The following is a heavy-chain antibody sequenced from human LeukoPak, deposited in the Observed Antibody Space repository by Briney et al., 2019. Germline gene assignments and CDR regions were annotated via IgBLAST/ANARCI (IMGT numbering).Heavy chain of an antibody. V-gene: IGHV3-66*01. Sequence: GGSLRLSCAASGFTVSSNYMGWVRQAPGKGLEWVSVIYSGGSTYYADSVKGRFTISRDNSKNTLYLQMNSLRAEDTAVFYCAGSYVSRSFDYWGQGTLVTVSS. CDR1: GFTVSSNY. D-gene: IGHD3-16*01. CDR3: AGSYVSRSFDY. CDR2: IYSGGST. J-gene: IGHJ4*02.